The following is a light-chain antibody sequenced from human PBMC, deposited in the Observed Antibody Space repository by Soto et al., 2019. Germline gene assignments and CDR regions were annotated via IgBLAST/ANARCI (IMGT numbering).Light chain of an antibody. CDR2: AAS. CDR3: QQSDSIPRT. Sequence: DIKMTQSPSSLSASVGDRVTITCRASQSISSFLNWYQQKPGKAPELLIYAASSLQSGVPSRFSGSGSGTDFTLTISSLQPEDFATYYCQQSDSIPRTFGQGTKVEIK. CDR1: QSISSF. V-gene: IGKV1-39*01. J-gene: IGKJ1*01.